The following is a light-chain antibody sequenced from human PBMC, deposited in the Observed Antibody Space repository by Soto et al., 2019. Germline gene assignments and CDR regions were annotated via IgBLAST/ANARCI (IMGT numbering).Light chain of an antibody. CDR2: SND. J-gene: IGLJ2*01. Sequence: QSVLTQPPSASGTPGQRVTISCSGSNSNIGTNLVFWYQHLPGTAPKLLLFSNDQRPSGVPDRFSGSRSGISASLAISGLRSEDEALYYCAAWDDSLGALFGGGTKVTVL. V-gene: IGLV1-47*02. CDR3: AAWDDSLGAL. CDR1: NSNIGTNL.